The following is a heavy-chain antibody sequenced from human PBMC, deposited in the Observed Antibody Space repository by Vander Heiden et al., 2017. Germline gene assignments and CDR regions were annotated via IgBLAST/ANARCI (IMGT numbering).Heavy chain of an antibody. CDR3: AKDPGRGYFYWFDP. J-gene: IGHJ5*02. D-gene: IGHD3-22*01. CDR1: GFTFRNYV. CDR2: ISGGGTA. V-gene: IGHV3-23*01. Sequence: EVQLLESGGGLVQPGGSLRLSCAGSGFTFRNYVLNWVRQAPGKGLEWVAGISGGGTAYYGDSVKGRFTISRDNSNDTLFLQMNSLRAEDTAIYYCAKDPGRGYFYWFDPWGQGTLVTVSS.